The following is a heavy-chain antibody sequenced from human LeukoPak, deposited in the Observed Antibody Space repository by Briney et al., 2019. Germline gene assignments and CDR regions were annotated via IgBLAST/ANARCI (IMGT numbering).Heavy chain of an antibody. CDR2: ISGSGGST. V-gene: IGHV3-23*01. CDR1: GFTFSSYA. CDR3: AKDHDVVPAATDI. D-gene: IGHD2-2*01. J-gene: IGHJ3*02. Sequence: GGSLRISCAASGFTFSSYAMSWVRQAPGKGLEWVSAISGSGGSTYYADSVKGRFTISRDNSKNTLYLQVNSLRAEDTAVYYCAKDHDVVPAATDIWGQGTMVTVSS.